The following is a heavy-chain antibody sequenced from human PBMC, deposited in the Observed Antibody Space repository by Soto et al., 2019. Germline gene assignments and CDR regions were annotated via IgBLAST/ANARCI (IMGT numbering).Heavy chain of an antibody. D-gene: IGHD2-15*01. V-gene: IGHV3-23*01. Sequence: EVQLLESGGGLVQPGGSLRLSCAASGFTFSSYAMSWVRQAPGKGLEWVSAISGSGGITYYADSVKGRCTITRDNAKNTRYRQRDSLRAEDTAVYYCAKDRRGVVVAATPGSAFDIWGQGTMVTVTS. J-gene: IGHJ3*02. CDR2: ISGSGGIT. CDR3: AKDRRGVVVAATPGSAFDI. CDR1: GFTFSSYA.